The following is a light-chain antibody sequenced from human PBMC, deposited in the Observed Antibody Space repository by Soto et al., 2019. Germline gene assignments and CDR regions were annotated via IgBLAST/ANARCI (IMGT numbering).Light chain of an antibody. CDR2: GAS. V-gene: IGKV3-20*01. Sequence: EIVMTQSPATLSVSPGERVTLSCRARQSVGSNLAWYQQKPGQAPRLLIYGASSRATGIPDRFSGSGSGTDFTLTISRLEPEDFAVFYCQQYGRSPLTFGGGTKVDI. J-gene: IGKJ4*01. CDR1: QSVGSN. CDR3: QQYGRSPLT.